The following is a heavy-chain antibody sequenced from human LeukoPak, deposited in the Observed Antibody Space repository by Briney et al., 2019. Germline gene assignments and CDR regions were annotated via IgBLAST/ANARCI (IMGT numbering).Heavy chain of an antibody. CDR3: ARGQADYYDSSGYPTI. CDR1: GDSISSSNW. D-gene: IGHD3-22*01. Sequence: PSGTLSLTCAVSGDSISSSNWWSWVRQPPGKGLEWIGEIYHSGSTNYNPSLKSRVTISVDKSKNQFSPKLSTVTAADTAVYYCARGQADYYDSSGYPTIWGQGTMVTVSS. J-gene: IGHJ3*02. CDR2: IYHSGST. V-gene: IGHV4-4*02.